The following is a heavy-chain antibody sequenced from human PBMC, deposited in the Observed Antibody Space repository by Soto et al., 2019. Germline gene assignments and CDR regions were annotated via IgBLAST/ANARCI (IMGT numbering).Heavy chain of an antibody. Sequence: QVQLVQSGAEVKKPGASVKVSCKASGYTFTSYGISWVRQAPGQGLEWMGWISAYNGNTNYAQKLQVRVNMTTDTSTSTAYMELRSLRSDDTAVYYCARDGRVGATTRLGYYGMDVWGQGTTVTVSS. J-gene: IGHJ6*02. D-gene: IGHD1-26*01. CDR1: GYTFTSYG. V-gene: IGHV1-18*01. CDR2: ISAYNGNT. CDR3: ARDGRVGATTRLGYYGMDV.